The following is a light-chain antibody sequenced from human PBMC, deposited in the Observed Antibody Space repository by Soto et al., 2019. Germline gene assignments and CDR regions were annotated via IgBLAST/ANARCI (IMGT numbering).Light chain of an antibody. J-gene: IGKJ1*01. CDR3: QRYDNAPWT. CDR2: GVS. Sequence: EIVLTQSPGTLSLSPGERATLSCRASESVSSTSLAWYQQKPGQAPRLLMYGVSSRATGIPHRFGGSGSGRDCTATINRLEHGDFALYFCQRYDNAPWTFGQGTKVEIK. V-gene: IGKV3-20*01. CDR1: ESVSSTS.